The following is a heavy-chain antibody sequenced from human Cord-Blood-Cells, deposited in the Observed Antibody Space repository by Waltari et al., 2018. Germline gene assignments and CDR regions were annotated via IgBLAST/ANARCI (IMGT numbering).Heavy chain of an antibody. CDR1: GFPFSSYA. Sequence: QVQLVESGGGVAQPGRFLSRAWAASGFPFSSYAMHWVRQAPGTGLEWVAVISYDGSTKYYAASVKGRFTISRDNSKNTLYLQMNSLSAEDTAVYYCARGGYIAASPDYWGQGTLVTVSS. D-gene: IGHD6-6*01. J-gene: IGHJ4*02. CDR3: ARGGYIAASPDY. CDR2: ISYDGSTK. V-gene: IGHV3-30*04.